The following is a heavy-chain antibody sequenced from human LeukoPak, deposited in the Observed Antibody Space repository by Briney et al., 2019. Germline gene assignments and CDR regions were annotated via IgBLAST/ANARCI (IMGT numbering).Heavy chain of an antibody. J-gene: IGHJ4*02. CDR2: ISAYNGNT. Sequence: ASVKVSCKASGYTFTSYGISWVRQAPGQGLEWMGWISAYNGNTNYAQKLQGRVTMTTDTSTSTAYMELRSLRSDDTAVYYCARDFATMVRGVYNFDYRGQGTLVTVSS. V-gene: IGHV1-18*04. CDR3: ARDFATMVRGVYNFDY. D-gene: IGHD3-10*01. CDR1: GYTFTSYG.